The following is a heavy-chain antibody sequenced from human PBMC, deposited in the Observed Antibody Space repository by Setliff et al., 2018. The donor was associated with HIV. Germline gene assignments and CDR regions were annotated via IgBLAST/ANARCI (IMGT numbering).Heavy chain of an antibody. Sequence: ASVKVSCKASGGTFSSYAISWVRQAPGQGREWMGWINPNRGGTDSAQNFQGRVTMTRDTSISTADMDLNRLRYDDTAVYYCASAHFLVAMTRHWFDPWGQGTRVTVSS. V-gene: IGHV1-2*02. CDR1: GGTFSSYA. CDR3: ASAHFLVAMTRHWFDP. CDR2: INPNRGGT. J-gene: IGHJ5*02. D-gene: IGHD5-12*01.